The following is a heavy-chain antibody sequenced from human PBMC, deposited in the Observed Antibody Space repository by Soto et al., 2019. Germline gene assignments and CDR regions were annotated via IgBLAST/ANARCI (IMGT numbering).Heavy chain of an antibody. D-gene: IGHD3-16*01. Sequence: GASVEVSCKASGYSFTNNYVSWVLQATGEGLEWMGWMNPGSGDTGYAQKFQGRVTMTRDISIATAYMELSSLRSDDTAIYYCARMETFGSLNWFDPWGQGTLVTVSS. V-gene: IGHV1-8*01. CDR3: ARMETFGSLNWFDP. CDR1: GYSFTNNY. CDR2: MNPGSGDT. J-gene: IGHJ5*02.